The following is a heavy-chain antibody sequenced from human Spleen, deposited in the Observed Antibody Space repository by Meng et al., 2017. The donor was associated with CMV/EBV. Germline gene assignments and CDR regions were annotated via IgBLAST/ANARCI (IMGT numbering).Heavy chain of an antibody. V-gene: IGHV3-21*01. CDR2: ISSSSSYI. Sequence: GESLKISCAASGFTFSSYSMNWVRQAPGKGLEWVLSISSSSSYIYYADSVKCRFTVSRDNAKNSLYLQMNSLRAEDTAVYYCARVSMTTRRTRDAFDIWGQGTMVTVSS. CDR1: GFTFSSYS. D-gene: IGHD5-24*01. J-gene: IGHJ3*02. CDR3: ARVSMTTRRTRDAFDI.